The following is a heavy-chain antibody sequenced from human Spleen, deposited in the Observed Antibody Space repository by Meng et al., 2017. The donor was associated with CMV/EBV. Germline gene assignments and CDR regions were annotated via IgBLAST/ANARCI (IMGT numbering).Heavy chain of an antibody. CDR3: ARVGAYCGGDCYLDY. CDR2: IYSSGST. J-gene: IGHJ4*02. Sequence: QGQLPESGPGLVKPSETLSLPCTVSGGSIRGYSWSWIRQPAGKGLEWIGRIYSSGSTNYNPSLKSRVTVSVDTSKTQFSLRLSSVTAADTAVYYCARVGAYCGGDCYLDYWGQGTLVTVSS. D-gene: IGHD2-21*02. V-gene: IGHV4-4*07. CDR1: GGSIRGYS.